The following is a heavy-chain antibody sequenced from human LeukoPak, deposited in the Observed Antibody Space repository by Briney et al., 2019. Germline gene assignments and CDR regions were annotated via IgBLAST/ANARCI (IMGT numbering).Heavy chain of an antibody. J-gene: IGHJ4*02. CDR1: GFTFSSYS. D-gene: IGHD3-3*01. Sequence: PGGSLRLSCAASGFTFSSYSMNWVRQAPGKGLEWVSSISSSSSYIYYADSVKGRFTISRDNAKNSLYLQMNSLRAEDTAVYFCARDRNDFWSGRRGVDYWGQGTLVTVSS. V-gene: IGHV3-21*01. CDR2: ISSSSSYI. CDR3: ARDRNDFWSGRRGVDY.